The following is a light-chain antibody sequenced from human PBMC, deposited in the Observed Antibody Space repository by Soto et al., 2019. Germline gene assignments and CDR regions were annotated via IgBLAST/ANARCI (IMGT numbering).Light chain of an antibody. CDR2: DVS. Sequence: QSALTQPASVSGSPGQSITISCTGTSSDVGGYNYVSWYQQHPGKAPKLMIYDVSNRPSGVSNRFSGSKSGNTASLTISGLQAEDEADYYCSSYTSSSKVVFGGGTKLNVL. V-gene: IGLV2-14*01. CDR3: SSYTSSSKVV. J-gene: IGLJ2*01. CDR1: SSDVGGYNY.